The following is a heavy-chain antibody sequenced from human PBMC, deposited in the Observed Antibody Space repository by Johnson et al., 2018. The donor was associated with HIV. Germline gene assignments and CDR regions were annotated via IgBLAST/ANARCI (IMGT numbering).Heavy chain of an antibody. CDR3: ARGTPWDAFDI. Sequence: QVQLVESGGDLIKPGGSLRLSCAVSNFTFKDFYMSWIRQAPGKGLEWLSYISSSGSTIYYADSVKGRFTISRDNAKNSLYLQMNRLRAEDTAVYYCARGTPWDAFDIWGQGTMVTVSS. V-gene: IGHV3-11*04. J-gene: IGHJ3*02. CDR2: ISSSGSTI. CDR1: NFTFKDFY.